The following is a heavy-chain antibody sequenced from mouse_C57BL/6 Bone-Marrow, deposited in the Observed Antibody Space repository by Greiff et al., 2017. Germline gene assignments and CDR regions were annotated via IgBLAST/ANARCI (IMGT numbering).Heavy chain of an antibody. CDR3: ARRRIYYEADYAMDY. CDR1: GYAFTNYL. V-gene: IGHV1-54*01. Sequence: VQLQQSGAELVRPGTSVKVSCKASGYAFTNYLIEWVKQRPGQGLEWIGVINPGSGGTNHNAKLKGKATLTADKSSSTAYIQLSRLTSEDSAVYFCARRRIYYEADYAMDYWGQGTSVTVSS. CDR2: INPGSGGT. J-gene: IGHJ4*01. D-gene: IGHD2-4*01.